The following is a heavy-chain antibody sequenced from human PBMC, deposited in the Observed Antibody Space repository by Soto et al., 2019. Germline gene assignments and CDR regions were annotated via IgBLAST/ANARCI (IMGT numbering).Heavy chain of an antibody. V-gene: IGHV5-51*01. CDR3: ARLENGVSTIVWYYGIDV. CDR2: IYPGDFDT. J-gene: IGHJ6*02. Sequence: PGESLKISCKGSGYSFTTYWIGWVRQMPGKGLEWMGIIYPGDFDTRYSPSFQGQVTISADRSISTAYLQWSSLKASDTAMYNCARLENGVSTIVWYYGIDVWGQGTTVTVSS. CDR1: GYSFTTYW. D-gene: IGHD5-12*01.